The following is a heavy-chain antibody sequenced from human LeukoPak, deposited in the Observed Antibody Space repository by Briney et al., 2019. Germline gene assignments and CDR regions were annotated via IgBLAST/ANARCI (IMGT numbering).Heavy chain of an antibody. D-gene: IGHD3-10*01. CDR2: IYSGGST. J-gene: IGHJ4*02. CDR1: GFTVSSNY. CDR3: ARESSRKWFGDRNKVFID. V-gene: IGHV3-53*01. Sequence: GGSLRLSCAASGFTVSSNYMSWVRQAPGKGLEWVSVIYSGGSTYYADSVKGRFTISRDNSKNTLYLQMNSLRAEDTAVYYCARESSRKWFGDRNKVFIDWGQGTLVTVSS.